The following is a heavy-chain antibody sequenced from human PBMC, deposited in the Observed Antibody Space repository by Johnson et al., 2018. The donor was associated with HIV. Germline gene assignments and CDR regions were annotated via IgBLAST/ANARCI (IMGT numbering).Heavy chain of an antibody. Sequence: VQLVESGGGSVKPRGSLRLSCAASGFPFSGHNMGWVRQPPGKGLEWVSLISWDGGSTYYADSVKGRFTISRDNSKNTLYLQMNSLRAEDTAVYYCARDHLRRSHAFDIWGQGTMVTVSS. D-gene: IGHD2-15*01. CDR1: GFPFSGHN. CDR2: ISWDGGST. V-gene: IGHV3-66*01. J-gene: IGHJ3*02. CDR3: ARDHLRRSHAFDI.